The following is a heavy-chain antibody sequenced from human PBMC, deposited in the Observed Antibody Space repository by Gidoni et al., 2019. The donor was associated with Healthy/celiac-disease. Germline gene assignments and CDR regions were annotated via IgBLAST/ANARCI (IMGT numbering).Heavy chain of an antibody. CDR3: ARGVVVPAAIGAAAGKRQKYYFDY. J-gene: IGHJ4*02. CDR2: IYTSGST. V-gene: IGHV4-61*02. D-gene: IGHD2-2*01. Sequence: QVQLQESGPGLVKPSQTLSLTCTVSGGSISSGSYYWSWIRQPAGKGLEWIGRIYTSGSTNYNPSLKSRVTISVDTSKNQFSLKLSSVTAADTAVYYCARGVVVPAAIGAAAGKRQKYYFDYWGQGTLVTVSS. CDR1: GGSISSGSYY.